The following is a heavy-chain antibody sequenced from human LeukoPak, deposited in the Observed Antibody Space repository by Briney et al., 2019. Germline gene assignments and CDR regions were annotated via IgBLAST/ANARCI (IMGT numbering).Heavy chain of an antibody. CDR2: IIPIFGTA. D-gene: IGHD2-15*01. V-gene: IGHV1-69*05. CDR3: ARVACSGGSCYFDYFQH. J-gene: IGHJ1*01. Sequence: SVKVSCKASGGTFSSYAISWVRQAPGQGLEWMGGIIPIFGTANYAQKFQGRVTITTDESTSTAYMELSSLRSEDTAVYYCARVACSGGSCYFDYFQHWGQGTLVTVSS. CDR1: GGTFSSYA.